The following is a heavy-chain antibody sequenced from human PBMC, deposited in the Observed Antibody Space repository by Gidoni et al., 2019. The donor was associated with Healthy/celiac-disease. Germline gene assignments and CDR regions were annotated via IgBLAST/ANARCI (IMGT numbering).Heavy chain of an antibody. CDR1: GYSFTSYW. Sequence: EVQLVQSGAEVKKPGESLKISCKGSGYSFTSYWIGGVRQMPGKGLEWMGIIYPGDSDTRYSPSFQGQVTISADKSISTAYLQWSSLKASDTAMYYCARHADGYGHGFDYYYYGMDVWGQGTTVTVSS. CDR2: IYPGDSDT. D-gene: IGHD5-18*01. J-gene: IGHJ6*02. V-gene: IGHV5-51*01. CDR3: ARHADGYGHGFDYYYYGMDV.